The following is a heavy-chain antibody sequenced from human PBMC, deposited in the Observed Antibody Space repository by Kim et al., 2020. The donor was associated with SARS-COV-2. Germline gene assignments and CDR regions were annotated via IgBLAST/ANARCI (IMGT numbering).Heavy chain of an antibody. CDR2: ISAYNGNT. Sequence: ASVKVSCKASGYTFTSYGISWVRQAPGQGLEWMGWISAYNGNTNYAQKLQGRVTMTTDTSTSTAYMELRSLRSDDTAVYYCARDRVPAATVGWFDPWGQGTLVTVSS. CDR1: GYTFTSYG. V-gene: IGHV1-18*04. D-gene: IGHD2-2*01. J-gene: IGHJ5*02. CDR3: ARDRVPAATVGWFDP.